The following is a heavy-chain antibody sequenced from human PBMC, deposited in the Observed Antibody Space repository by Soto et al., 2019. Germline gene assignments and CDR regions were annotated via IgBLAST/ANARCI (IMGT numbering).Heavy chain of an antibody. V-gene: IGHV3-74*01. Sequence: GGSLRLSCAASGFTFSSYWMHWVRQAPGKGLVWVSRINSDGSSTSYADSVKGRFTISRDNAKNTLYLQMNRLRAEYTAVYYCARDLGSNYVGGNDAFDIWGQGTMVTVSS. CDR1: GFTFSSYW. CDR3: ARDLGSNYVGGNDAFDI. CDR2: INSDGSST. J-gene: IGHJ3*02. D-gene: IGHD4-4*01.